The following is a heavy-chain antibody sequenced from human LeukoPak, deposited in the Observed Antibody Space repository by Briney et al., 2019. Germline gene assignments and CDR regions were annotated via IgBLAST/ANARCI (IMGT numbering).Heavy chain of an antibody. V-gene: IGHV4-59*08. J-gene: IGHJ6*03. CDR2: IYYSGST. CDR3: ARLGGTMPWYMDV. Sequence: PSETLSLTCTVSGGSISSYYWSWIRQPPGKGLEWIGYIYYSGSTNYNPSLKSRVTISVDTSKNQFSLRLNSVTAADTAVYYCARLGGTMPWYMDVWGKGTMVTVSS. CDR1: GGSISSYY. D-gene: IGHD2-2*01.